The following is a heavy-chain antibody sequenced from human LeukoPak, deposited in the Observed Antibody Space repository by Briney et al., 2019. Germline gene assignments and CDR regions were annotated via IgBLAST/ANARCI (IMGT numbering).Heavy chain of an antibody. Sequence: PSETLSLTCTVSGGSISSSSYYWGWIRQPPGKGLEWIGSIYYSGSTYYNPSLKSRVTISVDTSKNQFSLKLSSVTAADTAVYYCARGRRLGFDYWGQGTLVTVSS. CDR1: GGSISSSSYY. V-gene: IGHV4-39*01. J-gene: IGHJ4*02. D-gene: IGHD6-19*01. CDR2: IYYSGST. CDR3: ARGRRLGFDY.